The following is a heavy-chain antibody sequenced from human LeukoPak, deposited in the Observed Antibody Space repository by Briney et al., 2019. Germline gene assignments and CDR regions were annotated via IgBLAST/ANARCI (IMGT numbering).Heavy chain of an antibody. V-gene: IGHV3-48*04. CDR1: GFTFSSYS. J-gene: IGHJ4*02. CDR2: SSSSGSIN. Sequence: PGGSLRLSCAASGFTFSSYSMNWVRQAPGKGLEWVSLSSSSGSINYYADSVKGRFTVSRDNAKNSVYLQMNGLRAEDTAVYYCAREALFGVVDYFDYWGQGTLVPVSS. CDR3: AREALFGVVDYFDY. D-gene: IGHD3-3*01.